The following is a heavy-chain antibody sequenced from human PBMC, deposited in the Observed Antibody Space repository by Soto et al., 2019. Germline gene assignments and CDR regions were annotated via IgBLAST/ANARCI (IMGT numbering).Heavy chain of an antibody. J-gene: IGHJ6*02. CDR2: IYARGST. V-gene: IGHV4-4*07. D-gene: IGHD3-3*01. CDR3: AGIGEEIYYGMDV. Sequence: QVQLQESGPGLVKPSETLSLTCTVSGGSMRSYYWNWIRQPAGEGLEWIGRIYARGSTKYNPSHESRVTMFVDVSQNQFSLRLTSVTAADTAVYYCAGIGEEIYYGMDVWGQGTTVTVSS. CDR1: GGSMRSYY.